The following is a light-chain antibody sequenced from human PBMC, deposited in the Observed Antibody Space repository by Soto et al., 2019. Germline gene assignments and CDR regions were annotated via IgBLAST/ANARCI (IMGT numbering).Light chain of an antibody. V-gene: IGKV3-20*01. J-gene: IGKJ4*01. CDR2: GAS. CDR3: QQYGSSTLT. Sequence: DIVMTQSPGTLSASPRERVTISCRASQSVSSSYLAWYQQKPGQAPRLLIYGASSRATGIPDRFSGSGSGTDFNLTISRLETEDFAVYYCQQYGSSTLTFGGGTKVDIK. CDR1: QSVSSSY.